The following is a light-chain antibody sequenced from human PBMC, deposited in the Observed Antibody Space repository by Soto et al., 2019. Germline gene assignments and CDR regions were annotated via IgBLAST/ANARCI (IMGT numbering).Light chain of an antibody. J-gene: IGLJ3*02. Sequence: QSVLTQPPSASATPGQTVTISCSGRYSNIGSNFVSWYQRLPGTAPKLLIYSINQRPSGVPDRFSGSKTGTSASLTISGLQSEDEADYFCSSWDDSLDGPVLGGGTKLTVL. CDR3: SSWDDSLDGPV. V-gene: IGLV1-44*01. CDR1: YSNIGSNF. CDR2: SIN.